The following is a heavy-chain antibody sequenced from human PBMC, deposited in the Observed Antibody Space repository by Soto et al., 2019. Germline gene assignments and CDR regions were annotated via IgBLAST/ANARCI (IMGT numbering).Heavy chain of an antibody. CDR1: GFIFRSYW. D-gene: IGHD2-15*01. CDR2: INQDGSEK. Sequence: AGGSLRLSCGASGFIFRSYWMSWVRQAPGKGLEWVANINQDGSEKYYVDSVRGRFIISRDNAENSLYLQMNSLRAEDTALYYCARDGVAAGLYLDNWGQGTLVTVSS. J-gene: IGHJ4*02. CDR3: ARDGVAAGLYLDN. V-gene: IGHV3-7*01.